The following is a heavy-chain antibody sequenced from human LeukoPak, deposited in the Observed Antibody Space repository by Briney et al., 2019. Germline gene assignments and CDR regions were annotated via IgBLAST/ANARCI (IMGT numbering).Heavy chain of an antibody. J-gene: IGHJ6*03. V-gene: IGHV3-7*01. CDR1: GFTFSYYN. CDR3: ARVDIVVVPAAISGKGYYYYYYMDV. CDR2: IRQDGSEK. D-gene: IGHD2-2*02. Sequence: GGSLRLSCAASGFTFSYYNMSWVRQAPGKGLEWVANIRQDGSEKYYVDSVKGRFTISRDNAKNSLYLQMNSLRAEDTAVYYCARVDIVVVPAAISGKGYYYYYYMDVWGKGTTVTDSS.